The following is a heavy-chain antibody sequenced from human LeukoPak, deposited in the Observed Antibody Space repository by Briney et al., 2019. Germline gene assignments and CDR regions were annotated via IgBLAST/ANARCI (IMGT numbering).Heavy chain of an antibody. V-gene: IGHV3-30-3*01. Sequence: AGGSLRLSCAASGFTVSSNYMSWVRQAPGKGLEWVAVISYDGSNEYYADSVKGRFTISRDNSKNTLSLQMNSLRAEDTAVYYCARCPRGSSSWSSDYYYYGMDVWGQGTTVTVSS. CDR2: ISYDGSNE. CDR3: ARCPRGSSSWSSDYYYYGMDV. D-gene: IGHD6-13*01. J-gene: IGHJ6*02. CDR1: GFTVSSNY.